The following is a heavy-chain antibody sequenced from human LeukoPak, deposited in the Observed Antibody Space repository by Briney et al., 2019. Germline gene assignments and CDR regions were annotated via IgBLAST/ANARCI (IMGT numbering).Heavy chain of an antibody. CDR3: AKERVVAVVGTVAFDY. D-gene: IGHD6-19*01. V-gene: IGHV3-23*01. Sequence: PGGSLRLSCAASGFTFSCYPMSWVRQAPGKGLEWVSAISGSGGNTYYADSVKGRFTISRDNSKNTLYLQMNSLRAEDTAVYYCAKERVVAVVGTVAFDYWGQGTLVTVSP. J-gene: IGHJ4*02. CDR1: GFTFSCYP. CDR2: ISGSGGNT.